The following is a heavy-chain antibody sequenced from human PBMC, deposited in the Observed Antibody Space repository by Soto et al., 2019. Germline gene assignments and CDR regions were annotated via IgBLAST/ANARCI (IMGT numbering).Heavy chain of an antibody. CDR3: AREVTVFGVIIPTPMDV. Sequence: EVQLVESGGGLVQPGGSPRLSCAASGFTFSGYEMNWVRQAPGKGLEWISYISGSGTTIYYADSVKGRFTISRDNAKKSLYLQMNSLRAEDTAVYYCAREVTVFGVIIPTPMDVWGQGTTVTVSS. V-gene: IGHV3-48*03. J-gene: IGHJ6*02. CDR2: ISGSGTTI. CDR1: GFTFSGYE. D-gene: IGHD3-3*01.